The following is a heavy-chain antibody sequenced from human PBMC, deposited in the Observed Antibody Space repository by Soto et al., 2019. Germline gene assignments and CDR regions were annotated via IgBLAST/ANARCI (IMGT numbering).Heavy chain of an antibody. D-gene: IGHD3-3*01. J-gene: IGHJ4*02. CDR2: IWYDGSNK. Sequence: PGGSLRLSCAASGFTFSSYGMHWVRQAPGKGLEWVAVIWYDGSNKYYADSVKGRFTISRDNSKNTLYLQMNSLRAEDTAVYYCARGGTYYDFWSGYVDYWGQGTLVTVSS. CDR3: ARGGTYYDFWSGYVDY. V-gene: IGHV3-33*01. CDR1: GFTFSSYG.